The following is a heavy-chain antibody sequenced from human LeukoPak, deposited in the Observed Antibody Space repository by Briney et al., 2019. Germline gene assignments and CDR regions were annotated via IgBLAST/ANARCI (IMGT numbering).Heavy chain of an antibody. V-gene: IGHV4-59*01. Sequence: ETLSLTCTVSGGSISSYYWSWIRQPPGKGLEWIGYVYYSGSTNYNPSLKSRVTISVDTSKNQFSLKLSSVTAADTAVYYCARYYCAGVCYYFQHWGQGTLVTVSS. CDR2: VYYSGST. CDR1: GGSISSYY. J-gene: IGHJ1*01. CDR3: ARYYCAGVCYYFQH. D-gene: IGHD2-21*02.